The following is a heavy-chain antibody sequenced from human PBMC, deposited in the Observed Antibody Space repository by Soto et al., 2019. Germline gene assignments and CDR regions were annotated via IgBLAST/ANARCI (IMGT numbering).Heavy chain of an antibody. J-gene: IGHJ5*02. Sequence: SGPTLVNPTQTLTLTCTFSGFSLSTSGVGVGWIRQPPGKALEWLALIYWNDDKRYSPSLKSRLTITKDTSKNQVVLTMTNMDPVDTATYYCARRTAAAARIFWFDPWGQGTLVTVSS. CDR1: GFSLSTSGVG. V-gene: IGHV2-5*01. CDR3: ARRTAAAARIFWFDP. D-gene: IGHD6-13*01. CDR2: IYWNDDK.